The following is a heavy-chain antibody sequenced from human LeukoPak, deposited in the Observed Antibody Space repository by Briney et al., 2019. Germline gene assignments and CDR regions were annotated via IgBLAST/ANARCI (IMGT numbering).Heavy chain of an antibody. CDR3: AKYGDYPNFFDY. CDR2: INWNGGST. CDR1: GFTFDDYG. D-gene: IGHD4-17*01. J-gene: IGHJ4*02. V-gene: IGHV3-20*04. Sequence: GGSLRLSCAASGFTFDDYGMSWVRQAPGKGLEWVSGINWNGGSTGYADSVKGRFTISRDNAKNSLYLQMNSLRAEYTALYYCAKYGDYPNFFDYWGQGTLVTVSP.